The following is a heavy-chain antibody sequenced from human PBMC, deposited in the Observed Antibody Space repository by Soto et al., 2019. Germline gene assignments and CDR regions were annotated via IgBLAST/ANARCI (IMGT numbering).Heavy chain of an antibody. J-gene: IGHJ4*02. CDR3: TRSISGDYFDY. D-gene: IGHD3-3*02. CDR2: IRSKAYGGTT. Sequence: GGSLRLSCTPSGFTFGDYAMSWVRQAPGKGLEWVGFIRSKAYGGTTEYAASVKGRFTISRDDSKSIAYLQMNSLKTEDTAVYYCTRSISGDYFDYWGQGTLVTVSS. V-gene: IGHV3-49*04. CDR1: GFTFGDYA.